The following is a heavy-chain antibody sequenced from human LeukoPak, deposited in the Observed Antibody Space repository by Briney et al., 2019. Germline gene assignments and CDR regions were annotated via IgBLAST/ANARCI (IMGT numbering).Heavy chain of an antibody. D-gene: IGHD5-24*01. CDR3: ARDNSVRDEAWWFYP. V-gene: IGHV4-59*01. CDR1: GDSMSSYY. J-gene: IGHJ5*02. CDR2: IYYTGST. Sequence: SETLSLTCTVSGDSMSSYYWSWIRQPPGKGLEWIGYIYYTGSTNYNPSLKSRVTISLDTSKNQFSLRLNSVTAADTAVYYCARDNSVRDEAWWFYPWGQGTLVTVSS.